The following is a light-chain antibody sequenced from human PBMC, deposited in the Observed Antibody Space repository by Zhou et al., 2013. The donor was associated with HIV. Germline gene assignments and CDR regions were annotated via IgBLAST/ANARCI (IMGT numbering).Light chain of an antibody. Sequence: DIQMTQSPSSLSASVGDRVTITCRASQSISSYLNWYQQKPGKAPKLLIYAASSLQSGVPSRFSGSGSGTDFTLTISSLQPEDFATYYCQQTYSLWTFGQGTKWKSN. V-gene: IGKV1-39*01. CDR1: QSISSY. CDR2: AAS. CDR3: QQTYSLWT. J-gene: IGKJ1*01.